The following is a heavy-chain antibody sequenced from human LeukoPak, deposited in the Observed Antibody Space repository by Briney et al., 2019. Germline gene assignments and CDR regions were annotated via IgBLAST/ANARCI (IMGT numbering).Heavy chain of an antibody. V-gene: IGHV4-59*02. J-gene: IGHJ6*03. CDR2: IYYTGT. CDR1: GGSVSDYY. Sequence: SETLSLTCTVSGGSVSDYYWSWIRQSPGKGLEWIGYIYYTGTSYNPSLKSRVTISVDTSKNQFSLKLSSVTAADTAVYYCARTNWNDYLYYYYYMDVWGKGTTVTVSS. CDR3: ARTNWNDYLYYYYYMDV. D-gene: IGHD1-1*01.